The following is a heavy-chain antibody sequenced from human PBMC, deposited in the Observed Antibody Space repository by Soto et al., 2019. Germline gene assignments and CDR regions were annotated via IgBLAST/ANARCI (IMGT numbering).Heavy chain of an antibody. J-gene: IGHJ6*03. D-gene: IGHD1-1*01. CDR3: AKDFRRTYNFYYYYYYMDV. CDR1: GFTFSSYG. V-gene: IGHV3-30*18. Sequence: QVQLVESGGGVVQPGRSLRLSCAASGFTFSSYGMHWVRQAPGKGLEWVAVISYDGSNKYYTDSVKGRFTISRDNSKNTLYLQMNSLRAYDTAVYYCAKDFRRTYNFYYYYYYMDVWGKGTTVTVSS. CDR2: ISYDGSNK.